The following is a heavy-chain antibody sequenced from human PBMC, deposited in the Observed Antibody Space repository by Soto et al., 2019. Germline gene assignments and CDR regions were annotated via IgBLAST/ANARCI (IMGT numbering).Heavy chain of an antibody. D-gene: IGHD3-3*01. Sequence: QITLNESGPTQVKPRQTLTLTCTFSGFSLTTSGVGVGWIRQSPGKAPEWLALIYWDDDKRYSPSLKSRLTINKYNSKNQLVLTMADLDPADTATYYCAHRVLRTVFGLVTTTAIYFDFWGQGTPVAVSS. CDR2: IYWDDDK. CDR1: GFSLTTSGVG. J-gene: IGHJ4*02. V-gene: IGHV2-5*02. CDR3: AHRVLRTVFGLVTTTAIYFDF.